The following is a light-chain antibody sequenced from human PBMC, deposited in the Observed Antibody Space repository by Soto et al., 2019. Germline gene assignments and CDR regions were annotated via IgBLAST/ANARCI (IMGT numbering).Light chain of an antibody. V-gene: IGKV3-15*01. CDR3: QQYNNWPLT. CDR1: QSVNSD. Sequence: EIVMTQSPATLSVSPGERATLSCRASQSVNSDLAWYQQKPGQAPRLLIYGASTRATGIPGRFSGSGSGTEFTLTISSLQSEDCAVYYCQQYNNWPLTFGGGTKVDVK. J-gene: IGKJ4*01. CDR2: GAS.